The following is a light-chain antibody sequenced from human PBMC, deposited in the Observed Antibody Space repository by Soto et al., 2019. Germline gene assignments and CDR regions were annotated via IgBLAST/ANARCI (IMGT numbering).Light chain of an antibody. J-gene: IGKJ1*01. CDR2: DAS. CDR1: QSVRYD. Sequence: PGDRATLSCRASQSVRYDYLAWYRQIPGQAPRLLIYDASNRATGIPARFSGSGSGTDFTLTISSLQSEDSAVYFCQQYANWPKTFGQGTKVDIK. CDR3: QQYANWPKT. V-gene: IGKV3D-15*01.